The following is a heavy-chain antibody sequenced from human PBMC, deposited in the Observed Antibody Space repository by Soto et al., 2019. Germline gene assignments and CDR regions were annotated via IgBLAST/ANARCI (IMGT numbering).Heavy chain of an antibody. V-gene: IGHV4-34*01. CDR3: ARESHDILTGPPWVWYFDL. D-gene: IGHD3-9*01. CDR2: INDRGSI. Sequence: QVQLQQWGAGPLRPLETLSLTCGVSGGSFSGYYWAWIRQSPGKGLEWIGEINDRGSINYNPSLKSRVSISVDTSKKPYSLTLRSVTAADTAVYYCARESHDILTGPPWVWYFDLWGRGTLVTVSS. CDR1: GGSFSGYY. J-gene: IGHJ2*01.